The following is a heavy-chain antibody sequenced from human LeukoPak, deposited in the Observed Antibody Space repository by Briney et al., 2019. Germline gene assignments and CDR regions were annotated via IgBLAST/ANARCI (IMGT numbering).Heavy chain of an antibody. V-gene: IGHV3-48*01. CDR3: ARFRWSPNYMDV. Sequence: GGSLRLSCAASGFTFSSYSINWVRQAPGKGLEWVSYISSSSSTIYYAYSVKGRFTISRDNAKNSLYLQMNSLRAEDTAVYYCARFRWSPNYMDVWGKGTTVTVSS. CDR2: ISSSSSTI. CDR1: GFTFSSYS. D-gene: IGHD3-3*01. J-gene: IGHJ6*03.